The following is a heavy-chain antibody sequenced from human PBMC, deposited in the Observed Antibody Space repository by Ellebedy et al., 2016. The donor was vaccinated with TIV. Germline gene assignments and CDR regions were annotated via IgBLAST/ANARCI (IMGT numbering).Heavy chain of an antibody. CDR2: IYPGDSDT. CDR1: GYSFTSYW. V-gene: IGHV5-51*01. D-gene: IGHD2-15*01. CDR3: ARPRWGMDCSGGSCYSRADAFDI. J-gene: IGHJ3*02. Sequence: GGSLRLSCKGSGYSFTSYWIGWVRQMPGKGLEWMGIIYPGDSDTRYIPSFQGHVTISADKSISTAYLQWRSLKASDTAMYYCARPRWGMDCSGGSCYSRADAFDIWGQGTMVTVSS.